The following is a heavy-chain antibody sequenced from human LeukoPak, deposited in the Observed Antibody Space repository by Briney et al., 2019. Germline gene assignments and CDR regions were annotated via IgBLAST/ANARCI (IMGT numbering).Heavy chain of an antibody. CDR2: LSNGGDT. CDR1: GGSLTGYY. V-gene: IGHV4-34*01. CDR3: ASPSECCGSAFRL. J-gene: IGHJ2*01. Sequence: SETLSLTCAVYGGSLTGYYMSWIRQSPGKGLEWVGELSNGGDTNYNPYLKRRGTISVDTSKNKFYLRLKSLTAADTAVYFCASPSECCGSAFRLWGRGTLVTVSS. D-gene: IGHD1-26*01.